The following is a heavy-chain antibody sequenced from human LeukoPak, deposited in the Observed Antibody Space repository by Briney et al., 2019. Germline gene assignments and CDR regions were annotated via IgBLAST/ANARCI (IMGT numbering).Heavy chain of an antibody. D-gene: IGHD3-22*01. CDR1: GYTFTNYA. Sequence: ASVKVSCKASGYTFTNYAMNWVRQAPGQGLEWMGWINTNTGNPTYAQGFTGRFVFSLDTSVSTAYLQISSLKAEDTAVYYCARWDDSSCYSPHDAFDIWGQGTMVTVSS. V-gene: IGHV7-4-1*02. CDR2: INTNTGNP. J-gene: IGHJ3*02. CDR3: ARWDDSSCYSPHDAFDI.